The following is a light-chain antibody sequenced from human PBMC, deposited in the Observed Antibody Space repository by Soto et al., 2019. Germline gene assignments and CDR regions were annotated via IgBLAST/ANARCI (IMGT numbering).Light chain of an antibody. V-gene: IGLV2-14*03. CDR3: SSYSSGYTV. CDR2: DVS. J-gene: IGLJ2*01. Sequence: QSALTQPASESGSPGQSITISCTGTSSDIGSYNYVSWYQRHPGRAPKLLIYDVSYRPSGISDRFSGSKSGYTASLTISGLQTEDEADYYCSSYSSGYTVFGGWTKLTVL. CDR1: SSDIGSYNY.